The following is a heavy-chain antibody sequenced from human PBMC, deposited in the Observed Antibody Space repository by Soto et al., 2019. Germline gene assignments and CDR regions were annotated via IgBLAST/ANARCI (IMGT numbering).Heavy chain of an antibody. Sequence: QVQLVQSGAEVKKPGASVKVSCKASGYTFTSYAMHWVRQAPGQRLEWMGWINAGNGNTKYSQKFQGRVTITRETSASTAYMELSSLRSEDTAVYYCARGKERYSSSTTPFDYWGQGTLVTVSS. J-gene: IGHJ4*02. CDR3: ARGKERYSSSTTPFDY. V-gene: IGHV1-3*01. CDR2: INAGNGNT. CDR1: GYTFTSYA. D-gene: IGHD6-6*01.